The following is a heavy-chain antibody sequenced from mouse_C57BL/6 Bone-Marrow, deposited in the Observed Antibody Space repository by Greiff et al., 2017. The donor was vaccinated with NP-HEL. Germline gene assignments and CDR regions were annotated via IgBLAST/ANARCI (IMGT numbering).Heavy chain of an antibody. CDR1: GYTFTSYW. D-gene: IGHD2-4*01. V-gene: IGHV1-72*01. Sequence: QVQLQQPGAELVKPGASVKLSCKASGYTFTSYWMHWVKQRPRRGLEWIGRIDPNSGGTKYNEKFKSKATLTVDKPSSTAYMQLSSLTSEDSAVYYCARKGVYDYDDPFYAMDYWGQGTSVTVSS. CDR3: ARKGVYDYDDPFYAMDY. J-gene: IGHJ4*01. CDR2: IDPNSGGT.